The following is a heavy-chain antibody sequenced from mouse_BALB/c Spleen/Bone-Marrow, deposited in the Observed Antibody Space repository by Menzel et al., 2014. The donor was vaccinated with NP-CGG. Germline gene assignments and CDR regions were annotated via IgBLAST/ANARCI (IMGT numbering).Heavy chain of an antibody. Sequence: QVQLQQSGADLVKPGASVKPSCKASGYIFSSYWMHWVKQRPGQGLEWIGEINPSNGRTNYVEKFKSKATLSGDKSSSTVYSQLSSLTTEDSAVYDCARSGFWDFNVWSAGTTGTVAA. CDR1: GYIFSSYW. J-gene: IGHJ1*01. CDR3: ARSGFWDFNV. CDR2: INPSNGRT. D-gene: IGHD3-1*01. V-gene: IGHV1S81*02.